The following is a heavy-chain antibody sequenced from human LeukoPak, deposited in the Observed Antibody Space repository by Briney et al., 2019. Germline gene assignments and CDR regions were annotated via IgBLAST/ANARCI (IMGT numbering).Heavy chain of an antibody. CDR2: ISGSGGST. CDR3: AKAGRVYDSSGYLLDY. D-gene: IGHD3-22*01. CDR1: GFTFSSYA. J-gene: IGHJ4*02. V-gene: IGHV3-23*01. Sequence: PGGSLRLSCAASGFTFSSYAMSWVRQAPGKGLEWVSAISGSGGSTYYADSVKGRFTISRDNSKNSLYLQMNSLRTEDTALYYCAKAGRVYDSSGYLLDYWGQGTLVTVSS.